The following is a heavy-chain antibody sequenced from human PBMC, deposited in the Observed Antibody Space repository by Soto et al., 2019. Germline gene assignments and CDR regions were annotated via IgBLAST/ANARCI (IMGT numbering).Heavy chain of an antibody. J-gene: IGHJ5*02. CDR1: GFTFSSYA. Sequence: PVGSLRLSCAASGFTFSSYAMSWVRQAPGKGLEWVSAISGSGGSTYYADSVKGRFTISRDNSKNTLYLQMNSLRAEDTAVYYCAKDRTTYYLVPPFDPWGQGTLVTVSS. CDR2: ISGSGGST. V-gene: IGHV3-23*01. CDR3: AKDRTTYYLVPPFDP. D-gene: IGHD3-10*01.